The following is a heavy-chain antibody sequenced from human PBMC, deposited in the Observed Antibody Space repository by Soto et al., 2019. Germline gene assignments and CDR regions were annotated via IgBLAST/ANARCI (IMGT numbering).Heavy chain of an antibody. CDR1: GGSFSGYY. Sequence: SETLSLTCAVYGGSFSGYYWSWIRQPPGKGLEWIGEINHSGSTNYNPSLKSRVTISVDTSKNQFSLKLSSVTAADTAVYYCARGRRWLGIDYWGQGTPVTVSS. J-gene: IGHJ4*02. D-gene: IGHD6-19*01. CDR3: ARGRRWLGIDY. CDR2: INHSGST. V-gene: IGHV4-34*01.